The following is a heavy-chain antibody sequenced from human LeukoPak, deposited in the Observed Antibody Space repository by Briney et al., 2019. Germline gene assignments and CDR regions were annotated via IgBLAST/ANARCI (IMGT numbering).Heavy chain of an antibody. D-gene: IGHD6-13*01. Sequence: GGSLRLSCAASGFTFSSYSMNWVRQAPGKGLEWVSSISSSSGYIYYADSVKGRFTISRDNAKNSLYLQINSLRAEDTAVYYCARDYSRAASHDAFDIWGQGTMVTVSS. CDR1: GFTFSSYS. J-gene: IGHJ3*02. CDR3: ARDYSRAASHDAFDI. V-gene: IGHV3-21*01. CDR2: ISSSSGYI.